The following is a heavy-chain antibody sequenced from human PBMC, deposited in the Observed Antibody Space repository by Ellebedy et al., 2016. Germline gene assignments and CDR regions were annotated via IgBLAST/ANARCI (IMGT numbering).Heavy chain of an antibody. D-gene: IGHD6-19*01. J-gene: IGHJ5*02. Sequence: SETLSLXCTVSGGSISSSSYYWDWIRQPPGKGLEWIGSIYYSGSTYYNPSLKSRVTISVDTSKNQFSLKLSSVTAADTAVYYCARGRSAYSSGWSHPKAEVPNNWFDPWGQGTLVTVSS. V-gene: IGHV4-39*07. CDR3: ARGRSAYSSGWSHPKAEVPNNWFDP. CDR2: IYYSGST. CDR1: GGSISSSSYY.